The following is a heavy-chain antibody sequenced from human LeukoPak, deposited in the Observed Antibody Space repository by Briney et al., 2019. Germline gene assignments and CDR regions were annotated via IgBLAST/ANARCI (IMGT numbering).Heavy chain of an antibody. CDR2: INAGNGNT. D-gene: IGHD2-8*01. CDR1: GGTFSSYA. CDR3: ARDYVDDIPMIKDY. J-gene: IGHJ4*02. V-gene: IGHV1-3*01. Sequence: ASVKVPCKASGGTFSSYAISWVRQAPGQRLEWMGWINAGNGNTKYSQKFQARVTITRDTSASTAYMELSSLRSEDTAVYYCARDYVDDIPMIKDYWGQGTLVTVSS.